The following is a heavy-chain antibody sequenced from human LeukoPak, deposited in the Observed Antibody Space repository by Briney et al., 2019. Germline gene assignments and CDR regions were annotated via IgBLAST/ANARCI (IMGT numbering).Heavy chain of an antibody. CDR2: IYYSGST. V-gene: IGHV4-39*07. J-gene: IGHJ4*02. CDR3: ARDSGNRLDF. CDR1: GGSIRSSSYY. D-gene: IGHD1-26*01. Sequence: SETLSLTCIVSGGSIRSSSYYWGWVRQPPGKGLEWIGNIYYSGSTYYNPSLKSRVTISVDTSKNQFSLKLSSVTAADTAMYYCARDSGNRLDFWGQGTLVTVSS.